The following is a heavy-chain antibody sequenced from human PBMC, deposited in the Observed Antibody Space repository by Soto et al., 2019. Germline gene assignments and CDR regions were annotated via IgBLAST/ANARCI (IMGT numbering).Heavy chain of an antibody. D-gene: IGHD4-4*01. Sequence: ASVEVSSKATRGMLPSNGMDLLHPAPGQSLEWMGWINAGNGNTKYSQKFQGRVTITRDTSASTAYMELSSLRSEDTAVYYCARALQGLYYCDYCALATLVTVS. J-gene: IGHJ4*02. CDR1: RGMLPSNG. V-gene: IGHV1-3*01. CDR3: ARALQGLYYCDY. CDR2: INAGNGNT.